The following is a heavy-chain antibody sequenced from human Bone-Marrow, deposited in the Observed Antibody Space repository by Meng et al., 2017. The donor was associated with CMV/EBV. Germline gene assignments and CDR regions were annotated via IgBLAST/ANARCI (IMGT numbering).Heavy chain of an antibody. D-gene: IGHD3-22*01. CDR1: GYALSSSW. J-gene: IGHJ4*02. CDR3: ARDSSGYY. Sequence: LTLSWACAGYALSSSWMSWVRQAPGKGMEWVTNVNGDGSITDDLDSVKGRFNISRDNAKNSLFLQMNNMGVEDTAVYYCARDSSGYYWGQGTLVTVSS. V-gene: IGHV3-7*03. CDR2: VNGDGSIT.